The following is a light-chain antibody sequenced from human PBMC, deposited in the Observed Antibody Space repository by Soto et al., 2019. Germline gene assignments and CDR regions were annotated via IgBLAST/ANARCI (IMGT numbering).Light chain of an antibody. Sequence: EIVLTHSPGTLSLSPGEMATLSCRASQSVSSANFAWYQQKPGQAPRLLIYGASSRATGIPDRFSGSGSGTDFTLTISSLEPEDFAVYYCQQRSNWPRTFGQGTKVDIK. V-gene: IGKV3D-20*02. CDR3: QQRSNWPRT. J-gene: IGKJ1*01. CDR1: QSVSSAN. CDR2: GAS.